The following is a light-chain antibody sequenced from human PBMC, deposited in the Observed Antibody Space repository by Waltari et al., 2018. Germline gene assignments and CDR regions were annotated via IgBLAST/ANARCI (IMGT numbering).Light chain of an antibody. Sequence: QSVLTQPPSASGTPGQRVTISCSGSSSHIGSNTVNWYQQLPGMAPKLLISGNNQRPSGVPDRFSGSKSGTSASLAICGLQSEDEADYYCAAWDDSLNGVVFGGGTKLTVL. V-gene: IGLV1-44*01. CDR1: SSHIGSNT. CDR2: GNN. J-gene: IGLJ2*01. CDR3: AAWDDSLNGVV.